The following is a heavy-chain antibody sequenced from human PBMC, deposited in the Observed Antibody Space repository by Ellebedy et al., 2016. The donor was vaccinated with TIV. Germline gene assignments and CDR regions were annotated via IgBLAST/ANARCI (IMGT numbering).Heavy chain of an antibody. CDR1: GFRFSIYD. D-gene: IGHD6-13*01. V-gene: IGHV3-13*01. CDR3: VRGAQQPHNWCFEA. J-gene: IGHJ2*01. Sequence: PGGSLRLSCAASGFRFSIYDMYWVRQAPGRGLEWVAASGSGGDSYYADSVRGRFTISRAYAKSSLFLQMDSLRAGDTAVYFCVRGAQQPHNWCFEAWGRGTLVTVSS. CDR2: SGSGGDS.